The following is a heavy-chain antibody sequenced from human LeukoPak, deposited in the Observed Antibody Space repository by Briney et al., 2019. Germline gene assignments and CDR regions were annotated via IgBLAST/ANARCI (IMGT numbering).Heavy chain of an antibody. D-gene: IGHD4-17*01. CDR2: ISSSSSYI. CDR1: GFTFSSYS. CDR3: ARGYDYGDYVVEY. J-gene: IGHJ4*02. V-gene: IGHV3-21*01. Sequence: GGSLRLSCAASGFTFSSYSMNWVRQAPGEGLECVSSISSSSSYIYYADSVKGRFTISRDNAKNSLYLQMNSLRAEDTAVYYCARGYDYGDYVVEYWGQGTLVTVSS.